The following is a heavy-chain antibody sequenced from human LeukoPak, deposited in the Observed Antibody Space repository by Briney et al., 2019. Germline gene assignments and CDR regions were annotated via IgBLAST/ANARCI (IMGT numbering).Heavy chain of an antibody. D-gene: IGHD3-16*02. CDR3: AKDPNWGSYRLSYIDH. J-gene: IGHJ4*02. V-gene: IGHV3-30*18. CDR1: GFTFSSYG. CDR2: ISYDGSNK. Sequence: GRSLRLSCAASGFTFSSYGMHWVRQAPGKGLEWVAAISYDGSNKYYADSVKGRFTISRDNSKNTLYLQMNSLRAEDTAVYYCAKDPNWGSYRLSYIDHWGQGILVTVSS.